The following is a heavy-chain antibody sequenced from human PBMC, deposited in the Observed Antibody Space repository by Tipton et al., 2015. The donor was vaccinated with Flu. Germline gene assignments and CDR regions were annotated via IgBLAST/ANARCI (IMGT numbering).Heavy chain of an antibody. CDR1: GFTFGGFW. J-gene: IGHJ6*02. CDR3: ARGRSMGV. CDR2: INEDGSDK. Sequence: GSLRLSCAASGFTFGGFWMTWVRQAPVKGLEWVASINEDGSDKYYVDSVKGRFTISRDNARNSLFLQMNSLRAEDTTVYYCARGRSMGVWGQGTTATVSS. V-gene: IGHV3-7*01.